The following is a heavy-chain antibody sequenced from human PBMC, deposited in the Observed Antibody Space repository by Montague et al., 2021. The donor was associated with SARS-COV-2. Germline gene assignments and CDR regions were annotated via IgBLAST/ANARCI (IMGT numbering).Heavy chain of an antibody. V-gene: IGHV4-59*01. D-gene: IGHD6-19*01. CDR3: ARAQGAGYSSGWYNYYYYMDV. CDR1: GGSISSYY. CDR2: IYYSGST. Sequence: SETLSLTCTVSGGSISSYYWSWIPQPPGKGLEWIGYIYYSGSTNYNPSLKSRVTISVDTSKNQFSLKLSSVTAADTAVYYCARAQGAGYSSGWYNYYYYMDVWGKGTTVTVSS. J-gene: IGHJ6*03.